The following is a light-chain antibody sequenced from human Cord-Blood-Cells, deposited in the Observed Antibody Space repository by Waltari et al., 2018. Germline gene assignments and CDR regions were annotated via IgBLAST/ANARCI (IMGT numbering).Light chain of an antibody. Sequence: QSALTQPASVSGSPGQSITISCTGTSSDVGSYNLVSWYQQHPGKAPKLMIYEGSKRPSVVSKRCSGSKSGNTASLTIAGLQAEDEADYYCCSYAGSSTVFGGGTKLTVL. CDR3: CSYAGSSTV. CDR2: EGS. CDR1: SSDVGSYNL. J-gene: IGLJ3*02. V-gene: IGLV2-23*01.